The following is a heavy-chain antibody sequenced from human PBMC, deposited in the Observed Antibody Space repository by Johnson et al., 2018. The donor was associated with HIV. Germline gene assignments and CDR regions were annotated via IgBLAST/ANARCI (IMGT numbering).Heavy chain of an antibody. Sequence: VQLVESGGGVVQPGRSLRLSCAASGFTFSSYAMHWVRQAPGKGLEWVSVIYSGGSTYYADSVKGRFTISRDNSKNTVYLQMNYLRAEDTAVYYCVRQGGGDYDYAWGSSGDAFDIWGQGTLVTVSS. D-gene: IGHD3-16*01. CDR1: GFTFSSYA. V-gene: IGHV3-66*04. J-gene: IGHJ3*02. CDR3: VRQGGGDYDYAWGSSGDAFDI. CDR2: IYSGGST.